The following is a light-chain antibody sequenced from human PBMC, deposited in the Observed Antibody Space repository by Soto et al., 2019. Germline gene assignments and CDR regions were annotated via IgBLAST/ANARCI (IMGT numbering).Light chain of an antibody. V-gene: IGKV3-20*01. CDR2: GAS. J-gene: IGKJ4*01. CDR3: QQYGSSPLT. Sequence: EIVLTQSPGTLSLSPGERATLSCRASQSVTSSYLAWYQQKPGQAPRLLIYGASSNATGIPDRFSGSGSGIDFTLTISRLEPEDFSVYYCQQYGSSPLTFGGGTKVEIK. CDR1: QSVTSSY.